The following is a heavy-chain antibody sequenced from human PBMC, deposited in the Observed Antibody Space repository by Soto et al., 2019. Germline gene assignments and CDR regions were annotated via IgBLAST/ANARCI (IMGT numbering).Heavy chain of an antibody. CDR2: IDPSDSYT. J-gene: IGHJ6*02. D-gene: IGHD1-26*01. CDR3: GRGIVGATLHYYYGMDV. V-gene: IGHV5-10-1*01. CDR1: GYSFTSYW. Sequence: PGESLKISGKGSGYSFTSYWISWVRQMPGKGLEWMGRIDPSDSYTNYSPSFQGHVTISADKSISTAYLQWSSLKASDTAMYYCGRGIVGATLHYYYGMDVWGQGTTVTVSS.